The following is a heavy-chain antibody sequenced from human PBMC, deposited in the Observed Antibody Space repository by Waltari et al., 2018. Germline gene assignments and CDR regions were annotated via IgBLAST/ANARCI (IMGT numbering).Heavy chain of an antibody. D-gene: IGHD6-6*01. CDR2: IYYSGST. CDR1: GGSISSSSYY. V-gene: IGHV4-39*07. Sequence: QLQLQESGPGLVKPSETLSLTCTVSGGSISSSSYYWGWIRQPPGKGLEWIGGIYYSGSTYSNPSLKSRVTRAVDTSKNQFALKLSSVTAADTAVYYCARVLVQLGQPFDYWGQGTLVTVSS. J-gene: IGHJ4*02. CDR3: ARVLVQLGQPFDY.